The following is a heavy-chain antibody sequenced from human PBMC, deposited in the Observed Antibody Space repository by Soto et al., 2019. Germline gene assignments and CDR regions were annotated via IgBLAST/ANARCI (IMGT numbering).Heavy chain of an antibody. V-gene: IGHV2-5*02. CDR3: AHIGRVVVVAANELYYYYYMDV. D-gene: IGHD2-15*01. J-gene: IGHJ6*03. CDR1: GFSLSTSGVG. Sequence: SGPTLVNPTQTLTLTCTFSGFSLSTSGVGVGWIRQPPGKALEWLALIYWDDDKRYSPSLKSRLTITKDTSKNQVVLTMTNMDPVDTATYYCAHIGRVVVVAANELYYYYYMDVWGKGTTVTVSS. CDR2: IYWDDDK.